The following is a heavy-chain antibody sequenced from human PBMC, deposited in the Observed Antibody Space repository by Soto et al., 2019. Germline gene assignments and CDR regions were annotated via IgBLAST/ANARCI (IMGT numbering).Heavy chain of an antibody. CDR2: IYSGGYT. D-gene: IGHD3-10*01. Sequence: EVQLVESGGGLIQPGGSLRLSCAVSGFTVSNNYMSWVRQAPGKGLEGVSVIYSGGYTAYGDSVKGRFTISRDNSKNPPYPQMNSRRAAATAVFSCAPRPGGGGYWGQGTLVTVSS. CDR3: APRPGGGGY. J-gene: IGHJ4*02. V-gene: IGHV3-53*01. CDR1: GFTVSNNY.